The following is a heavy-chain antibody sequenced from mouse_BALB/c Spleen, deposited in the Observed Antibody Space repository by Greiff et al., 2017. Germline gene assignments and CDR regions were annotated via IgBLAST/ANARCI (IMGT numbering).Heavy chain of an antibody. CDR3: ARSVYRYDVGGY. CDR1: GYSITSDYA. CDR2: ISYSGST. V-gene: IGHV3-2*02. Sequence: EVQRVESGPGLVKPSQSLSLTCTVTGYSITSDYAWNWIRQFPGNKLEWMGYISYSGSTSYNPSLKSRISITRDTSKNQFFLQLNSVTTEDTATYYCARSVYRYDVGGYWGQGTTLTVSS. J-gene: IGHJ2*01. D-gene: IGHD2-14*01.